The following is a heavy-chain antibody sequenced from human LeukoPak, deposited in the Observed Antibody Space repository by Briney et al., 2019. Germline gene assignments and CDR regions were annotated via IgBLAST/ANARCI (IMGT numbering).Heavy chain of an antibody. CDR2: IDPNSGDT. D-gene: IGHD1-26*01. V-gene: IGHV1-2*02. CDR1: GYTFTDFY. J-gene: IGHJ3*02. CDR3: ARGWVGATTSAFDI. Sequence: ASMKVSCKASGYTFTDFYIHWVRQAPGQGLEWMGWIDPNSGDTKYVEKFQGRVTMTRDTSISTAYMDLSSLRSDDTAMYYCARGWVGATTSAFDIWGQGTMVTVSS.